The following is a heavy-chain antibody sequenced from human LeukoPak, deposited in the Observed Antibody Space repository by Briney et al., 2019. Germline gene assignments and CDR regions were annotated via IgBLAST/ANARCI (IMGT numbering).Heavy chain of an antibody. V-gene: IGHV4-59*01. CDR3: ARETTWGENWFDP. CDR1: GGSISSYY. CDR2: IYYSGST. J-gene: IGHJ5*02. Sequence: PSETLSLTCTVSGGSISSYYWSWIRQPPGKGLEWIGYIYYSGSTNYNPSLKSRVTISVDSSKNQFSLKLSSVTAADTAVYYCARETTWGENWFDPWGQGTLVTVSS. D-gene: IGHD4-17*01.